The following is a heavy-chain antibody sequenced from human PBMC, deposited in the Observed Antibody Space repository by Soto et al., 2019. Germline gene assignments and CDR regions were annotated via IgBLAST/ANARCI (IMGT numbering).Heavy chain of an antibody. CDR1: GFTFSSYA. J-gene: IGHJ4*02. CDR2: ISGSGGSSP. Sequence: GGSLRLSCAASGFTFSSYAMSWVRQAPGKGLEWVSAISGSGGSSPSYADSVEGRFTISRDNAKNTVYLQMNSLRAEDTAVYYCARGGSYSSGWLDYWGQGTLVTVSS. CDR3: ARGGSYSSGWLDY. D-gene: IGHD6-19*01. V-gene: IGHV3-23*01.